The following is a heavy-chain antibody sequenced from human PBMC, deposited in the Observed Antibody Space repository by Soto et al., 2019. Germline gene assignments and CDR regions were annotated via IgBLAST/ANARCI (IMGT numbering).Heavy chain of an antibody. CDR3: ARHYCSGGSCYLDYYYYMDV. CDR1: GGPIRSYY. Sequence: SETLSLTCTVSGGPIRSYYWSWIRQPPGKGLEWIGYIYYSGSTNYNPSLKSRVTISVDTSKDQFSLKVSSVTAADTAVYYCARHYCSGGSCYLDYYYYMDVWGKGTTVTVSS. D-gene: IGHD2-15*01. CDR2: IYYSGST. J-gene: IGHJ6*03. V-gene: IGHV4-59*01.